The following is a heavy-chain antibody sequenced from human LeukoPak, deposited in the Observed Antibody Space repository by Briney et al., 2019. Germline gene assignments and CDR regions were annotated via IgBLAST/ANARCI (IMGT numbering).Heavy chain of an antibody. D-gene: IGHD1-26*01. V-gene: IGHV3-23*01. Sequence: SGGSLRLSCAASGFTFSSYAMSWVRQAPGRGLEWVSTFSGSGGSTYYADSVKGRFTISRDISKNTLYLQMNDLRADDTALYYCAKDGLVGATDWFDYWGQGTLVTVSS. CDR2: FSGSGGST. J-gene: IGHJ4*02. CDR3: AKDGLVGATDWFDY. CDR1: GFTFSSYA.